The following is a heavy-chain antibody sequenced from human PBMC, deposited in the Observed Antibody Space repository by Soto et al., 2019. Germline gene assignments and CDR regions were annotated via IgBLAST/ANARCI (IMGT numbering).Heavy chain of an antibody. CDR2: ISYDGSNK. CDR3: AYLYSGSYAGSSYFDY. Sequence: PGGSLRLSCAASGFPFSSYGMHWVRQAPGKGLEWVAVISYDGSNKYYADSVKGRFTISRDNSKNTLYLQMNSLRAEDTAVYYCAYLYSGSYAGSSYFDYWGKGTLVTVPT. CDR1: GFPFSSYG. J-gene: IGHJ4*02. D-gene: IGHD1-26*01. V-gene: IGHV3-30*03.